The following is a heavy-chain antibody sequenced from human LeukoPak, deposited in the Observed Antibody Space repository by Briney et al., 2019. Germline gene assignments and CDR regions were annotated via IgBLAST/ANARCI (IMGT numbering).Heavy chain of an antibody. CDR3: ARQTYYYDSSAPPGAFDI. Sequence: SETLSLTCTVSGGSISSGGYYWSWIRQHPGKGLEWIGYIYYSGSTYYNPSLKSRVTISVDTSKNQFSLKLSSVTAADTAVYYCARQTYYYDSSAPPGAFDIWGQGTMVTVSS. D-gene: IGHD3-22*01. J-gene: IGHJ3*02. CDR1: GGSISSGGYY. V-gene: IGHV4-31*03. CDR2: IYYSGST.